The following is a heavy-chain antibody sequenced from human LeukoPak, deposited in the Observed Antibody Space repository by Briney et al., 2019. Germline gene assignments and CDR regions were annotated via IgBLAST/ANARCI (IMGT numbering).Heavy chain of an antibody. CDR3: ARDRSGSYDY. D-gene: IGHD1-26*01. CDR2: ISYDGSNK. Sequence: GGSLRLSCAASGFTFSSYAMHWVRQAPGKGLEWVAVISYDGSNKYYADSVKGRFTISRDNSKNTLYLQMNSLRAEDTAVYYCARDRSGSYDYWGQGTLVTVSS. CDR1: GFTFSSYA. J-gene: IGHJ4*02. V-gene: IGHV3-30-3*01.